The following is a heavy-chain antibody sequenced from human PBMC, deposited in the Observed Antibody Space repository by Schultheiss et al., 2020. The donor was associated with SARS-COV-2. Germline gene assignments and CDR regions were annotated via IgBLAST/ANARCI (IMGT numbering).Heavy chain of an antibody. V-gene: IGHV4-31*03. CDR3: AREEGYCSSTSCQGAFDI. CDR2: IYYTGST. CDR1: GGSISSGGHY. J-gene: IGHJ3*02. Sequence: SQTLSLTCTVSGGSISSGGHYWSWIRQLPGKGLEWIGYIYYTGSTYYNPSLKSRVTISVDTSKNQFSLKLSSVTAADTAVYYCAREEGYCSSTSCQGAFDIWGQGTMVTVSS. D-gene: IGHD2-2*01.